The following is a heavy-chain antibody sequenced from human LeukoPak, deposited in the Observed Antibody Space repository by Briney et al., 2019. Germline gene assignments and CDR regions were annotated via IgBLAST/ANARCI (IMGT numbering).Heavy chain of an antibody. CDR1: GGTFSSYA. Sequence: SVKVSCKASGGTFSSYAISWVRQAPGQGLEWMGGIIPIFGTANYAQKFQGRVTMTRDTSISTAYMELSRLRSDDTAVYYCARDPHYYDSSGYYYYYYGMDVWGQGTTVTVSS. V-gene: IGHV1-69*05. CDR2: IIPIFGTA. J-gene: IGHJ6*02. CDR3: ARDPHYYDSSGYYYYYYGMDV. D-gene: IGHD3-22*01.